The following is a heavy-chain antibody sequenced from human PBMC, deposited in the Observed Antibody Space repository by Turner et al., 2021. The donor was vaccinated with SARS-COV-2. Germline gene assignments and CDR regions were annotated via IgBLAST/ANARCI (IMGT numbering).Heavy chain of an antibody. CDR2: FDPEDVKT. J-gene: IGHJ4*02. CDR3: ATGYAYCGGDCSIDY. D-gene: IGHD2-21*02. Sequence: QVQLVQSGAEVKKPGASVKVSCKVSGYTLTELSMHWVRQAPGKGLECMGGFDPEDVKTIYAQKCQGRVTMTEDTSTDTAYMELSSLRSEDTAVYYCATGYAYCGGDCSIDYWGQGTLVTVSS. CDR1: GYTLTELS. V-gene: IGHV1-24*01.